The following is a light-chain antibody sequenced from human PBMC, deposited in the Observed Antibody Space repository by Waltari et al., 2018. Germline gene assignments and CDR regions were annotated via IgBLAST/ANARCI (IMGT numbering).Light chain of an antibody. V-gene: IGKV3-15*01. CDR3: QQYNIWPWA. CDR1: QSVGTN. CDR2: GAS. J-gene: IGKJ1*01. Sequence: EIVMTQSPATLSVSPGESATPSCRASQSVGTNLAWYQQKPGQAPRLLISGASTRATGFPARFSGSGSGTEFTLTISSLQSEDFTVYYCQQYNIWPWAFGQGTKVEI.